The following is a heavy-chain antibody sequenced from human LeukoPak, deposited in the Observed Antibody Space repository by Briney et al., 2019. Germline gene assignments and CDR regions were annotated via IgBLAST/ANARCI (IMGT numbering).Heavy chain of an antibody. CDR1: GDSVSSKSAR. V-gene: IGHV6-1*01. J-gene: IGHJ3*02. D-gene: IGHD3-10*01. CDR3: ARGGLVRGTINRLIAFDI. CDR2: IYYRSKWYI. Sequence: SQTLSLTCAISGDSVSSKSARWGWITQSPSRGLEWLGRIYYRSKWYIDYAVSVTSRISINPDTSKNQFSLQLNSVTPEDTAVYYCARGGLVRGTINRLIAFDIWGQGTTVTVSS.